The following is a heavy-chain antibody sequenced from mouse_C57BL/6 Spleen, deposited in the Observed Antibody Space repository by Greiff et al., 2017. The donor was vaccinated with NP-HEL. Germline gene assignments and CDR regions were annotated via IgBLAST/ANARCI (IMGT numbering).Heavy chain of an antibody. Sequence: QVQLQQPGAELVMPGASVKLSCKASGYTFTSYWMHWVKQRPGQGLEWIGEIDPSDSDTNYNQKFKGKATLTVDKSSRTAYMQLSSLTSEGAAVYYCARNSNYSMDYWGQGTSVTVSS. J-gene: IGHJ4*01. D-gene: IGHD2-5*01. CDR2: IDPSDSDT. V-gene: IGHV1-69*01. CDR3: ARNSNYSMDY. CDR1: GYTFTSYW.